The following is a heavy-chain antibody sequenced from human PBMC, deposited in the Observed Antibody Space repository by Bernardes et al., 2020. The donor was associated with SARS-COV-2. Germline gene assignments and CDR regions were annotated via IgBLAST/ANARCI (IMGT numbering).Heavy chain of an antibody. D-gene: IGHD3-3*01. J-gene: IGHJ4*02. CDR1: GGSISSNSYY. V-gene: IGHV4-39*07. Sequence: SETLSLTCTVSGGSISSNSYYWGWIRQPPGKGLEWIGSIYYSGSTYYNPSLKSRVTISVDTSKNQFSLKLSSVTAADTAVYYCARGPLGGIFGVVTLGYFDYWGQGTLVTVSS. CDR2: IYYSGST. CDR3: ARGPLGGIFGVVTLGYFDY.